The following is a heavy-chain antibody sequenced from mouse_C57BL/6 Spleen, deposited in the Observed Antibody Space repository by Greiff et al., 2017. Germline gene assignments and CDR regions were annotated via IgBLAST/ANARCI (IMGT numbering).Heavy chain of an antibody. CDR1: GYAFTNYL. Sequence: QVQLQQSGAELVRPGTSLKVSCTASGYAFTNYLIEWVQQRPGQGLEWIGVITPGSGGTNYTDKFKGMDTLTADKSSSTDYMQHSSLTSEESAVYFCAREDTWYGSGYLDYWGQGTTLTVSS. V-gene: IGHV1-54*01. D-gene: IGHD1-1*01. CDR3: AREDTWYGSGYLDY. J-gene: IGHJ2*01. CDR2: ITPGSGGT.